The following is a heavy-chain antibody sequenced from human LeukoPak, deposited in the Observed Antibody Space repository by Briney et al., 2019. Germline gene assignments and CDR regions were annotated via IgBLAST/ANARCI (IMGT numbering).Heavy chain of an antibody. CDR3: ARNRYYYDSSGYCDY. CDR1: GFTFSSYS. CDR2: ISSSSSYI. Sequence: GGSLRLSCAASGFTFSSYSMNWVRHAPGKGRECGSSISSSSSYIYYADPVKGRFTISRDNAKNSLYLQMNSLRAEDTAVYYCARNRYYYDSSGYCDYWGQGTLVTVSS. J-gene: IGHJ4*02. D-gene: IGHD3-22*01. V-gene: IGHV3-21*01.